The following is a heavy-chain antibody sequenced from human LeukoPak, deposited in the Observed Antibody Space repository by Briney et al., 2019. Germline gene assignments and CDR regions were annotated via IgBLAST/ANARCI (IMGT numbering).Heavy chain of an antibody. CDR2: ISSSSSTI. CDR3: ARDLGGQWLTPSQIDY. J-gene: IGHJ4*02. D-gene: IGHD6-19*01. Sequence: SGGSLRLSCAASGFTFSSYSMNWVRQAPGKGLEWVSYISSSSSTIYYADSVKGRFTISRDNAKNSLYLQMNSLRDEDTAVYYCARDLGGQWLTPSQIDYWGQGTLVTVSS. CDR1: GFTFSSYS. V-gene: IGHV3-48*02.